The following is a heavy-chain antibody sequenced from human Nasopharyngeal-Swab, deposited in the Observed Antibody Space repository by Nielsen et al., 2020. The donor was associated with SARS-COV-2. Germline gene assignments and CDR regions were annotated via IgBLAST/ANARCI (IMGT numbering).Heavy chain of an antibody. CDR2: IYYSGST. CDR1: GGSISSSSYY. Sequence: SETLSLTCTVSGGSISSSSYYWGWIRQPPGKGLEWIGSIYYSGSTYYNPSLKSRVTISVDTSKNQFSLKLSSVTAADTAVYYCARDSPFYDFWSGYYTHWFDPWGQGTLVTVSS. CDR3: ARDSPFYDFWSGYYTHWFDP. J-gene: IGHJ5*02. V-gene: IGHV4-39*02. D-gene: IGHD3-3*01.